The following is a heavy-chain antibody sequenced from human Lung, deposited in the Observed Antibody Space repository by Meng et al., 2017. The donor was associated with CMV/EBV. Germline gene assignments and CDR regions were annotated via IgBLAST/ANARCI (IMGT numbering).Heavy chain of an antibody. Sequence: QGPLHGAGPGLVKPPQTLSLTCTFSGGSISRGGYYWSWIRQHPGKGLEWIGYIHSSGSTYYNPSLRSRLTISVDTSKNQFSLKLSSVTAADTAVYYCARASYGSGSPLGESWFDPWGQGTLVTVSS. D-gene: IGHD3-10*01. CDR2: IHSSGST. CDR3: ARASYGSGSPLGESWFDP. J-gene: IGHJ5*02. V-gene: IGHV4-31*03. CDR1: GGSISRGGYY.